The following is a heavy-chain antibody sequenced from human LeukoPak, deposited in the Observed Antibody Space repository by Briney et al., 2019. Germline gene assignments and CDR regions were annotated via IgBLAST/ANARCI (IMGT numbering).Heavy chain of an antibody. CDR2: ISAYNGNT. J-gene: IGHJ4*02. Sequence: ASVKVSCKASGYTFTSYGISWVRQAPGQGLEWMGWISAYNGNTNYAQKLQGRVTMTTDTSTSTAYMELRSLRSDDTAVYYCARDLGYCTNGVCLWGGGLDYWGQGTLVTVSS. CDR3: ARDLGYCTNGVCLWGGGLDY. CDR1: GYTFTSYG. V-gene: IGHV1-18*01. D-gene: IGHD2-8*01.